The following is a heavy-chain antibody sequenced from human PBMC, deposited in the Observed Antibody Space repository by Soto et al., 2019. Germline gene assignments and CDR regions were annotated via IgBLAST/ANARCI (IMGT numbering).Heavy chain of an antibody. Sequence: SVKVSCKASGGTFSSHAISWVRQAPGRGLEWMGGIIPIFGTTNYAQNFRARVTITADESTSTAYMELSSLTSGDTAVYYCGSVGYCSSTNCLFYYYHYGMDVWGQGTTVTVS. D-gene: IGHD2-2*03. CDR1: GGTFSSHA. J-gene: IGHJ6*02. CDR3: GSVGYCSSTNCLFYYYHYGMDV. CDR2: IIPIFGTT. V-gene: IGHV1-69*13.